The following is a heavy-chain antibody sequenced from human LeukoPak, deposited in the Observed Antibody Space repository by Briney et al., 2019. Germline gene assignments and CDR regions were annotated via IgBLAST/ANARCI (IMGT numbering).Heavy chain of an antibody. J-gene: IGHJ5*02. Sequence: SESLSLTCTLPRGFISRYYRSSIRQPPGKGLEWIGNIYYSGSTNYKPSLKSRVTISVDTSKNQFSLKLSSVTAADTAVYYCARRTVYGDYVRWFDPWGQGTLVTVSS. V-gene: IGHV4-59*01. CDR2: IYYSGST. CDR1: RGFISRYY. D-gene: IGHD4-17*01. CDR3: ARRTVYGDYVRWFDP.